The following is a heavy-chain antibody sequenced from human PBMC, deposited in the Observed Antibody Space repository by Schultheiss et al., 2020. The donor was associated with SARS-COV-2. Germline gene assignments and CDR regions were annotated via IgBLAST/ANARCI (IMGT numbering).Heavy chain of an antibody. CDR2: IWYDGSHE. J-gene: IGHJ4*02. CDR1: GFIFNDYY. D-gene: IGHD3-16*01. Sequence: GGSLRLSCAASGFIFNDYYMSWIRQAPGKGLEWLAVIWYDGSHEYYADSVKGRFTISRDNAKNTLFLQLNSPRADDTAVYYCTRGETRVWGPFDYWGRGALVTVSS. V-gene: IGHV3-33*08. CDR3: TRGETRVWGPFDY.